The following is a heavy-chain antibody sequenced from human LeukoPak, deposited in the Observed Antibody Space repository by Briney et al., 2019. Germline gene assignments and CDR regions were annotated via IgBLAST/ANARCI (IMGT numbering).Heavy chain of an antibody. CDR3: ARSTVVTPSY. CDR2: ISSSGSTI. D-gene: IGHD4-23*01. CDR1: GFTFSSYE. J-gene: IGHJ4*02. Sequence: PGGSLRLSCAASGFTFSSYEMNWVRQAPGKGLEWVSYISSSGSTIYYADSVKGLFTISRDNAKTSLYLQMNRLGDEDTAVYYCARSTVVTPSYWGQGTLVTVSS. V-gene: IGHV3-48*03.